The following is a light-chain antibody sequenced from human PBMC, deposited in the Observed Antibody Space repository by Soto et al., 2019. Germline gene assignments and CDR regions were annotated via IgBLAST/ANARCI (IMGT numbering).Light chain of an antibody. J-gene: IGKJ1*01. CDR2: GAS. CDR1: QSVSNNY. CDR3: QQSGSSGT. V-gene: IGKV3-20*01. Sequence: LTQARATVALGQGVGVGVSRMASQSVSNNYLAWYQQKPGQAPRLLIYGASNRATGIPDRFSGSGCGPDFHPTISRLAPEEFAVYYCQQSGSSGTFGQGTKVDIK.